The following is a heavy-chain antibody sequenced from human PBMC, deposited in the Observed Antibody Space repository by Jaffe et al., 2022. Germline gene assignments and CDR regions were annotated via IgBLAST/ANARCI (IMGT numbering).Heavy chain of an antibody. D-gene: IGHD3-22*01. J-gene: IGHJ3*02. Sequence: QVQLVQSGAEVKKPGASVKVSCKASGYTFTGYYMHWVRQAPGQGLEWMGWINPNSGGTNYAQKFQGRVTMTRDTSISTAYMELSRLRSDDTAVYYCARDPSPAYYYDSSGYREDDIWGQGTMVTVSS. CDR2: INPNSGGT. V-gene: IGHV1-2*02. CDR1: GYTFTGYY. CDR3: ARDPSPAYYYDSSGYREDDI.